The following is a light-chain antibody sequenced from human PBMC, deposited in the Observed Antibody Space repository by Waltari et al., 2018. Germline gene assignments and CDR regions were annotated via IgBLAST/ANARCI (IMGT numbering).Light chain of an antibody. V-gene: IGKV3-20*01. CDR3: QHYGRSAIT. J-gene: IGKJ5*01. Sequence: EIVLTQSPVTLSLSPGERATLSCRASASITTNFIACYQQKPGQAPRNLIHCASIRATGISDLCSGSGSGTDFTLTSSRLEPEDFAGYYCQHYGRSAITFGQGTRLDIK. CDR1: ASITTNF. CDR2: CAS.